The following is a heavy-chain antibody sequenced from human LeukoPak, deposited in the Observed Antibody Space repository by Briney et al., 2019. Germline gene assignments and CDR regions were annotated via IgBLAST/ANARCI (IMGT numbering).Heavy chain of an antibody. Sequence: SETLSLTCTVSGGSISSYYWSWIRQPPGKGLEWIGYIYYSRSTNYNPSLKSRVTISVDTSKNQFSLKLSSVTAADTAVYYCATSKLQLFPFDYWGQGTLVTVSS. V-gene: IGHV4-59*08. D-gene: IGHD3-10*01. CDR3: ATSKLQLFPFDY. J-gene: IGHJ4*02. CDR1: GGSISSYY. CDR2: IYYSRST.